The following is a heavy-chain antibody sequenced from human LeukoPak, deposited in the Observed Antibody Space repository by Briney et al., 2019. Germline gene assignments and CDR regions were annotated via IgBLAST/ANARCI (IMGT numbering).Heavy chain of an antibody. CDR3: AREADVWSGYYNYFDY. D-gene: IGHD3-3*01. CDR1: GFTFSSYA. CDR2: ISYDGSNK. J-gene: IGHJ4*02. V-gene: IGHV3-30-3*01. Sequence: GGSLRLSCAASGFTFSSYAMHWVRQAPGKGLEWVAVISYDGSNKYYADSVKGRFTISRDNSKNTLYLQMNSLRAEDTAVYYCAREADVWSGYYNYFDYWGQGTLVTVSS.